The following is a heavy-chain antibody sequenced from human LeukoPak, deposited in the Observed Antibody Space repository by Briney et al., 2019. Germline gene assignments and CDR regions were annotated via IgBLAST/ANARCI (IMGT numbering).Heavy chain of an antibody. CDR1: GFTFSSYA. Sequence: GGSLRLSGAASGFTFSSYAMPWVRQAPGKGLEWVAVISYDGSNKYYADSVKGRFTISRDNSKNTLYLQMNSLRAEDTAVYYCAREYYDILTGYYPDYWGQGTLVTVSS. CDR2: ISYDGSNK. V-gene: IGHV3-30*04. CDR3: AREYYDILTGYYPDY. D-gene: IGHD3-9*01. J-gene: IGHJ4*02.